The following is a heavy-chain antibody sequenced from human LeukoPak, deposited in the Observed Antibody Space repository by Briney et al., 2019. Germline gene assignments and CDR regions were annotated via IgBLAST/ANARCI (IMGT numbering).Heavy chain of an antibody. CDR3: ARWQLANGAFDI. J-gene: IGHJ3*02. Sequence: GESLKISCKGSGYSFTRYWIGWVRQMPGKGLEWRGIIYPGDSETRYSPSFQGQVTISADKSFSTAYLQWRSLKASDTAMYYCARWQLANGAFDIWGQGTMVTVSS. CDR1: GYSFTRYW. D-gene: IGHD6-6*01. CDR2: IYPGDSET. V-gene: IGHV5-51*01.